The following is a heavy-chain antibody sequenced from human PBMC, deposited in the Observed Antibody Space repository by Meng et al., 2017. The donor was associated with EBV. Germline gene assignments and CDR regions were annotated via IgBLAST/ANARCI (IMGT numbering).Heavy chain of an antibody. CDR1: GVSVNSGAYH. V-gene: IGHV4-61*08. D-gene: IGHD2/OR15-2a*01. CDR2: IYDTGIT. Sequence: QVRLQESGPGLVKPSGTLSLACIVSGVSVNSGAYHWSWIRQSPGKGLEWIGYIYDTGITIYNPSLKSRVTISLETSKNQFSLKVNSVTTADTAVYYCAKSRSSTPGIVDDWGQGTLVTVSS. J-gene: IGHJ4*02. CDR3: AKSRSSTPGIVDD.